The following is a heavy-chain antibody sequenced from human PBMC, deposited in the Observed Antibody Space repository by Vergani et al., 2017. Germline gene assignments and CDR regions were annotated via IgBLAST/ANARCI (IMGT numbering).Heavy chain of an antibody. CDR3: YTDYHDY. D-gene: IGHD2-2*02. J-gene: IGHJ4*02. Sequence: EVQVVESGGGLIKPGGSLRLSCVASGITFKNAWINWVRQAPGKGLEWIGRIRSKNDGGPADYAAPLKGRFTNSRDDSKDSAFLLVNNLKTEDTAVYFCYTDYHDYLGRGTLVTVSS. CDR1: GITFKNAW. CDR2: IRSKNDGGPA. V-gene: IGHV3-15*01.